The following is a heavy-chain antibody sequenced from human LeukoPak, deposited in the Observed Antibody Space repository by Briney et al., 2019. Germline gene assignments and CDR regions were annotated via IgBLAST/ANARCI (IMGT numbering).Heavy chain of an antibody. Sequence: GGSLRLSCAASGFTFSSYAMSWVRQAPGKGLEWVSAISGSGGSTYYADSVRGRFTISRDNSKNTLYLQMNSLRAEDTAVYYCAKDKYYYDPGSPPGGRSYYYMDVWGKGTTVTVSS. CDR3: AKDKYYYDPGSPPGGRSYYYMDV. D-gene: IGHD3-10*01. CDR1: GFTFSSYA. J-gene: IGHJ6*03. V-gene: IGHV3-23*01. CDR2: ISGSGGST.